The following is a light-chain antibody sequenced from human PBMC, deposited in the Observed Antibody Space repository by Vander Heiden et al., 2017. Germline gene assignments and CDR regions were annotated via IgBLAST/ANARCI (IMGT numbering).Light chain of an antibody. CDR3: QQYGRSPT. CDR2: AAS. J-gene: IGKJ5*01. V-gene: IGKV3-20*01. CDR1: QSVASTY. Sequence: VLPPSPAILSLSPGDRAILSCRPSQSVASTYLAWYQQKPGQSPRLLIYAASSRATGIPDRFSGSGSGTDYTLTISRLEAEDFAVYFCQQYGRSPTFGQGTRLDIK.